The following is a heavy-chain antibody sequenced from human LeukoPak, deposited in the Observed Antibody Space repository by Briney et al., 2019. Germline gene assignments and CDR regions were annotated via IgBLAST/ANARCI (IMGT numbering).Heavy chain of an antibody. V-gene: IGHV1-18*01. Sequence: GASVKVSCKASGYTFTSYGISWVRQAPGQGLEWMGWISAYNGNTNYAQKLQGRVTMTTDTSTSTAYMELRSLRSDDTAVYYCARDAGYSSSWYGNYYYYYMDVWGKGTTVTISS. CDR2: ISAYNGNT. CDR1: GYTFTSYG. D-gene: IGHD6-13*01. J-gene: IGHJ6*03. CDR3: ARDAGYSSSWYGNYYYYYMDV.